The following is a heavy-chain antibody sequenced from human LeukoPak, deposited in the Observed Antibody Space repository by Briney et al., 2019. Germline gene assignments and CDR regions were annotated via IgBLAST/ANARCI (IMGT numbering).Heavy chain of an antibody. Sequence: ASVKVSCKASGYTFTGYYMHWVRQAPGQGLEWMGWINPNGGGTNYAQKFKGRVTMTRDKSISTAYMELSRLRSDDTAVYYCAIRGYSSADYWGQGTLVTVSS. V-gene: IGHV1-2*02. D-gene: IGHD6-19*01. CDR1: GYTFTGYY. CDR3: AIRGYSSADY. J-gene: IGHJ4*02. CDR2: INPNGGGT.